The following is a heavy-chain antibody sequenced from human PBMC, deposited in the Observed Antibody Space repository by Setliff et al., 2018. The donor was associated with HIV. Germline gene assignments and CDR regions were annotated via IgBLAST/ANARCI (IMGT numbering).Heavy chain of an antibody. CDR1: GYTFSDYF. CDR3: ARTDRPVFDY. D-gene: IGHD2-2*01. J-gene: IGHJ4*02. Sequence: ASVKVSCKASGYTFSDYFIHWVRQAPGQALEWMGRINPNSGVTTYAQNFQGRVAMTRDTSINTSYLELTRLRSDDTAVYYCARTDRPVFDYWGRGILVTVSS. V-gene: IGHV1-2*06. CDR2: INPNSGVT.